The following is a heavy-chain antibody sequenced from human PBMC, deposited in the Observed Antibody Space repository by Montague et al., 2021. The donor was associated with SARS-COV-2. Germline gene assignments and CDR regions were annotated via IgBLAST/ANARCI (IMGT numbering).Heavy chain of an antibody. D-gene: IGHD1-1*01. CDR1: GESIRSATHY. V-gene: IGHV4-39*01. Sequence: SETLSLTCAVSGESIRSATHYWTWLRQPQERGPEWIGNIYYSGSTMYNPSLKSRVTMSVGTSKNQFSLHLNLVTAADTAVYYCARRLTGLEPPFDPGGQGTLVIVSS. CDR3: ARRLTGLEPPFDP. J-gene: IGHJ5*02. CDR2: IYYSGST.